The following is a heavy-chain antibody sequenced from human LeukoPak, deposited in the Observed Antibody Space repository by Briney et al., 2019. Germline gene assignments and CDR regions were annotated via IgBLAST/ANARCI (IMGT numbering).Heavy chain of an antibody. D-gene: IGHD5-24*01. V-gene: IGHV4-59*11. J-gene: IGHJ4*02. CDR2: IYYSGST. CDR1: GGSIISHY. CDR3: ARVAGRWLPARYFDY. Sequence: PSETLSLTCTVSGGSIISHYWSWIRQPPGKGLEWIGYIYYSGSTNYNPSLKSRVTISVDTSKNQSSLKLSSVTAADTAVYYCARVAGRWLPARYFDYWGQGTLVAVSS.